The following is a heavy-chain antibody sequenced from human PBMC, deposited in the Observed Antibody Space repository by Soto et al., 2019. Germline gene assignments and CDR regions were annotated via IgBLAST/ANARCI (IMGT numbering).Heavy chain of an antibody. CDR2: IYYSGST. CDR1: GGSISSYY. J-gene: IGHJ4*02. Sequence: LSLPCTVSGGSISSYYWSWIRQPPGKGLEWIGYIYYSGSTNYNPSLKSRVTISVDTSKNQFSLKLSSVTAADTAVYYCARGLYCSGGSCYSLWGQGTLVTVSS. D-gene: IGHD2-15*01. CDR3: ARGLYCSGGSCYSL. V-gene: IGHV4-59*01.